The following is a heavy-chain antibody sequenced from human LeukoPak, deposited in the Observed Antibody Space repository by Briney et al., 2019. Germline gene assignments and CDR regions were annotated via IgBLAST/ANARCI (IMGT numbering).Heavy chain of an antibody. CDR3: ARRHYYDSRGRFDP. V-gene: IGHV4-38-2*02. Sequence: PSETLSLTCTVSGYSISSGYYWGWIRQPPGKGLEWIGSIYHSGSTYYNPSLKSRVTISVDTSKNQFSLKLSSVTAADTAVYYCARRHYYDSRGRFDPWGQGTLVTVSS. CDR1: GYSISSGYY. D-gene: IGHD3-22*01. J-gene: IGHJ5*02. CDR2: IYHSGST.